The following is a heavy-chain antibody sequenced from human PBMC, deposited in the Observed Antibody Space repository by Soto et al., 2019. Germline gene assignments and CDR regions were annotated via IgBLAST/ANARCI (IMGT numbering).Heavy chain of an antibody. D-gene: IGHD4-17*01. CDR3: ARRTGDYAYWYFDL. Sequence: QVQLQESGPGLVKPSETLSLTCTVSGGSISSYYWSWIRQPPGKGLEWIGYISYSGSTSYNPSLKRQFTISVDTSKNQFSLKLSSVTAADTAVYYCARRTGDYAYWYFDLWGRGTLVTVSS. CDR2: ISYSGST. V-gene: IGHV4-59*08. J-gene: IGHJ2*01. CDR1: GGSISSYY.